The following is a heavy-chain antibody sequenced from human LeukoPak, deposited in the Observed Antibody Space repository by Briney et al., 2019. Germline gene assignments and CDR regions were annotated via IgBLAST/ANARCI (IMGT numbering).Heavy chain of an antibody. Sequence: PGGSLRLFCAASGLTFSSYAMSWVRQAPGKGLEWVSAISGSGGSTYYADSVKGRFTISRDNSKNTLYLQMNSLRAEDTAVYYCAKVFYYGSGSLYYFDYWGQGTLVTVSS. D-gene: IGHD3-10*01. CDR2: ISGSGGST. J-gene: IGHJ4*02. CDR3: AKVFYYGSGSLYYFDY. V-gene: IGHV3-23*01. CDR1: GLTFSSYA.